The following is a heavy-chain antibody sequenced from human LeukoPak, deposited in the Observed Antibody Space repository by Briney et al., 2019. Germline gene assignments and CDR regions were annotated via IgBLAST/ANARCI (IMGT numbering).Heavy chain of an antibody. D-gene: IGHD3-10*01. Sequence: GGSLRLSCTASGCTFSSYTMKWVRQAAGKGVDGASSISPSGRSTLHAGSVKGRFTISRDNAKNSVHLQMTNLSVDDTAVYYCGRDFLGESGAGGPWGQGILVTVSS. J-gene: IGHJ5*02. CDR3: GRDFLGESGAGGP. CDR2: ISPSGRST. V-gene: IGHV3-21*01. CDR1: GCTFSSYT.